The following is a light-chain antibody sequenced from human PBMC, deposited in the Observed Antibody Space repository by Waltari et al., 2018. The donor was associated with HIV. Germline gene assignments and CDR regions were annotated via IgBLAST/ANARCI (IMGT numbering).Light chain of an antibody. Sequence: QSVLTQPPSASGPPGHRVTISCSGISSNIARNYVYWYQHLPGTAPKLLIYRNNQRPSGVPDRFSGSKSGTSASLAISGLRSEDEADYYCAAWNDSLSGYVFGTGTKVTV. V-gene: IGLV1-47*01. CDR2: RNN. CDR1: SSNIARNY. CDR3: AAWNDSLSGYV. J-gene: IGLJ1*01.